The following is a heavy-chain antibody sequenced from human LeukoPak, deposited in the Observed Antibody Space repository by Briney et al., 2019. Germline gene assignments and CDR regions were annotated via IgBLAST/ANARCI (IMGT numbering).Heavy chain of an antibody. CDR1: GFTFTDYY. V-gene: IGHV3-11*04. CDR2: ISNSGITI. CDR3: ARIGGSDTYMDV. D-gene: IGHD1-26*01. J-gene: IGHJ6*03. Sequence: PGGSLRLSCAASGFTFTDYYVSWIRQAPGKGLEWVSYISNSGITIHYADSVKGRFTISRDNAKNSLYLQMNSLRAEDTAVYYCARIGGSDTYMDVWGKGTTVTVSS.